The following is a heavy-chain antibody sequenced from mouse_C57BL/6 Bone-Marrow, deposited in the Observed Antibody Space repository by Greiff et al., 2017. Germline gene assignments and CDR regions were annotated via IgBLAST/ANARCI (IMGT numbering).Heavy chain of an antibody. J-gene: IGHJ4*01. CDR2: IHPNSGST. D-gene: IGHD3-2*02. CDR3: ARTAQATWNYAMDY. Sequence: VQLQQPGAELVKPGASVKLSCKASGYTFTSYWMHWVKQRPGQGLEWIGMIHPNSGSTNYNEKFKSKATLTVDKSSSKAYMQLSSLTSEDSAVYYCARTAQATWNYAMDYWGQGTSVTVSS. CDR1: GYTFTSYW. V-gene: IGHV1-64*01.